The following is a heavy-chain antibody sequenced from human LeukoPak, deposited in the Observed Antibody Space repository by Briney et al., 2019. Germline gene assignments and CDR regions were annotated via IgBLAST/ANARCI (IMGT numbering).Heavy chain of an antibody. CDR1: GGSFSGYY. Sequence: SETLSLTCAVYGGSFSGYYWSWIRQPPGKGLEWIGEINHSGSTNYNPSLKSRVTISVDTSKNQFSLKLSSVTAADTAVYYCAITYYYDSSGYYYWGQGTLVTVSS. CDR2: INHSGST. CDR3: AITYYYDSSGYYY. V-gene: IGHV4-34*01. J-gene: IGHJ4*02. D-gene: IGHD3-22*01.